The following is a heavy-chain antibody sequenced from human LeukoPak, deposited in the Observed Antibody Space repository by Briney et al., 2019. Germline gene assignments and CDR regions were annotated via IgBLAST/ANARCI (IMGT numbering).Heavy chain of an antibody. CDR2: INPNSGGT. D-gene: IGHD2-15*01. V-gene: IGHV1-2*02. Sequence: ASVTVSCKASVYTFTIYYMHWVRQAPGQGLEWMGWINPNSGGTNYAQKFQGRVTMTRDTSISTAYMELSRLRSDDTAVYYCARKVPSPISWRNYYMDVWGKGTTVTVSS. CDR3: ARKVPSPISWRNYYMDV. CDR1: VYTFTIYY. J-gene: IGHJ6*03.